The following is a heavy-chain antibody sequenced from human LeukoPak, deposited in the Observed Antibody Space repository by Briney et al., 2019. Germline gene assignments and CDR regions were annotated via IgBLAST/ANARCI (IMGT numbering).Heavy chain of an antibody. CDR3: ARDRGWNDVGWFDP. J-gene: IGHJ5*02. Sequence: PSETLSLTCTVSGGSISSYYWSWIRQPAGKGLEWIGRIYTSGSTNYNPPLKSRVTISVDTSKNQFSLKLSSVTAADTAVYYCARDRGWNDVGWFDPWGQGTLVTVSS. D-gene: IGHD1-1*01. V-gene: IGHV4-4*07. CDR1: GGSISSYY. CDR2: IYTSGST.